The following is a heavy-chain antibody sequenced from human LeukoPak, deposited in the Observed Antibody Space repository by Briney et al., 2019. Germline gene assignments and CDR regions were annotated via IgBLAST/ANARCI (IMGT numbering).Heavy chain of an antibody. Sequence: SVKVSCKASGGTFCSYAISWVRQAPGQGLEWMGGIIPIFGTANYAQKFQGRVTITTDESTSTAYMELSSLRPEDTAVYYCAREMRHQRGIAAAAVPVYYFDYWGQGTLVTVSS. CDR2: IIPIFGTA. J-gene: IGHJ4*02. D-gene: IGHD6-13*01. CDR1: GGTFCSYA. V-gene: IGHV1-69*05. CDR3: AREMRHQRGIAAAAVPVYYFDY.